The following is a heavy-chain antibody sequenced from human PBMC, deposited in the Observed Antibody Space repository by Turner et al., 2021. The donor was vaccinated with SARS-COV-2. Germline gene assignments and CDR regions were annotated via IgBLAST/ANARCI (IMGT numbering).Heavy chain of an antibody. CDR1: GFTFSDYA. CDR3: AKTPYSSSGRGDGFDI. D-gene: IGHD6-6*01. V-gene: IGHV3-23*01. CDR2: ISGSGGRT. Sequence: EVQTLESGGGLVQPGGSLRLSGAASGFTFSDYAMSWVRQAPGKGPDWVSVISGSGGRTLYADSAKGRFTISRDNSKSALYLQMDSLRVEDTAIYYCAKTPYSSSGRGDGFDIWGQGTLVTVSS. J-gene: IGHJ3*02.